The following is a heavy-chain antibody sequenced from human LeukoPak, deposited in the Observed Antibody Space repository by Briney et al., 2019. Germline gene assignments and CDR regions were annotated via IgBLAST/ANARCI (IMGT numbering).Heavy chain of an antibody. J-gene: IGHJ4*02. D-gene: IGHD1-26*01. CDR1: GYTLTELS. Sequence: ASVKVSCKVSGYTLTELSMHWVRQAPGKGLEWMGGFDPEDGETIYAQKFQGRVTMTEDTSTDTAYMELSSLRSEDTAVYYCATVLSGSYYNPGPIFGYWGQGTLVTVSS. CDR2: FDPEDGET. CDR3: ATVLSGSYYNPGPIFGY. V-gene: IGHV1-24*01.